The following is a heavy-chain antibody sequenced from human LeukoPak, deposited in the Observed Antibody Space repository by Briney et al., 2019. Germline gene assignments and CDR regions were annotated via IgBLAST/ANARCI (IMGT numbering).Heavy chain of an antibody. CDR2: FTNWGGAT. Sequence: GGSLRLSCSASGFTFSHFAMHWVPQAPGKGLQYVSLFTNWGGATHYADSVKGRSIISRDNSQNTLFLQMRSLRAEDTAVYYCVKGGYTTSVPTYFDSWGQGILVTVSS. D-gene: IGHD5-12*01. J-gene: IGHJ4*02. CDR1: GFTFSHFA. CDR3: VKGGYTTSVPTYFDS. V-gene: IGHV3-64D*09.